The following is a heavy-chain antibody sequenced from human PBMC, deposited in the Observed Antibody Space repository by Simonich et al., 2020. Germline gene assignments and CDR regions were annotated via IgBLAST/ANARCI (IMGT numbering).Heavy chain of an antibody. J-gene: IGHJ3*02. Sequence: QLQLQESGPGLVKPSETLSLTCTVTGGSISSSSYSWGWIRQPPGKGLEWIGSIYFSGSTSYNPSLKGRVTISVDTSKNQFSLKLSSVTAADTAVYYCARHAGFAFDIWGQGTMVTVSS. D-gene: IGHD6-13*01. V-gene: IGHV4-39*01. CDR2: IYFSGST. CDR3: ARHAGFAFDI. CDR1: GGSISSSSYS.